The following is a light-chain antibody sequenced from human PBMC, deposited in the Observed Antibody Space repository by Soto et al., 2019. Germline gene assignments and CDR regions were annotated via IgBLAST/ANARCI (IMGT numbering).Light chain of an antibody. CDR3: QQYNDWPLT. CDR1: QSVRSN. Sequence: DIVMTQAPATLSVSPGERATLPWMSSQSVRSNLAWYQQKTGQAPRLLMYAASTRATGIPARFTGRGSGTECTLTISSLQSEDFALYYCQQYNDWPLTFGQGTKVDIK. V-gene: IGKV3-15*01. CDR2: AAS. J-gene: IGKJ1*01.